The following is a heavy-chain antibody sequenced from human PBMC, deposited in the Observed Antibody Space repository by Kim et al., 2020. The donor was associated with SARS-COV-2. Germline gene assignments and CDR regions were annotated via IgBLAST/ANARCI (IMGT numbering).Heavy chain of an antibody. J-gene: IGHJ4*02. Sequence: GGSLRLSCAASGFTFSSYAMSWVRQAPGKGLEWVSAISGSGGSTYYADSVKGRFTISRDNSKNTLYLQMNSLRAEDTAVYYCAKVSHFSVTTGRVDYWGQGTLVTVSS. CDR1: GFTFSSYA. CDR3: AKVSHFSVTTGRVDY. V-gene: IGHV3-23*01. D-gene: IGHD4-17*01. CDR2: ISGSGGST.